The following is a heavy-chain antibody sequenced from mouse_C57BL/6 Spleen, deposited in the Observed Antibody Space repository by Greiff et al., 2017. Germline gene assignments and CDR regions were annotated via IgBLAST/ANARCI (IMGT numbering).Heavy chain of an antibody. CDR2: INPSSGYT. CDR3: ARSGNYYAMDD. J-gene: IGHJ4*01. V-gene: IGHV1-4*01. CDR1: GYTFTSYT. D-gene: IGHD2-1*01. Sequence: QVQLQQSGAELARPGASVKMSCKASGYTFTSYTMHWVKQRPGQGLEWIGYINPSSGYTKYNQKFKDKATLTADKSSSTAYMQLSSLTSEDSAVYYWARSGNYYAMDDWGQGTSVTVSS.